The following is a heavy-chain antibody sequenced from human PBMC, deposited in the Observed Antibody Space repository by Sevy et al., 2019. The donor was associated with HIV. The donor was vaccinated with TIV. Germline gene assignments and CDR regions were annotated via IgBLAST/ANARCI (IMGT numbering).Heavy chain of an antibody. CDR1: GYSFTSYW. V-gene: IGHV5-51*01. J-gene: IGHJ4*02. CDR3: ARRGGDLRLDSGALDFDY. Sequence: GESLKISCKGSGYSFTSYWIGWVRQMPGKGLEWMGIIYPGDSDTRYSPSFQGQVTISADKSISTAYLQWSSLKASDTAMYYCARRGGDLRLDSGALDFDYWGQGTLVTVSS. CDR2: IYPGDSDT. D-gene: IGHD5-12*01.